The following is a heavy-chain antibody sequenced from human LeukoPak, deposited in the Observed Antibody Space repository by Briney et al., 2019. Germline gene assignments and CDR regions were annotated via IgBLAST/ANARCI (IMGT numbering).Heavy chain of an antibody. CDR2: IYYSGST. Sequence: SETLSLTCTVSGGSISSYYWSWIRQPPGKGLEWIGYIYYSGSTNYNPSLKSRVTISVDTSKNQFSLKLSSVTAADTAVYYCARGDITMVRGVILWGQGTLVTVSS. V-gene: IGHV4-59*08. D-gene: IGHD3-10*01. CDR3: ARGDITMVRGVIL. CDR1: GGSISSYY. J-gene: IGHJ4*02.